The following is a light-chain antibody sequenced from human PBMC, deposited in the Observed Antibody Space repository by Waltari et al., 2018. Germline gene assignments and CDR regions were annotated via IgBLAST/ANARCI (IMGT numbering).Light chain of an antibody. J-gene: IGKJ2*01. CDR1: QSVISNY. CDR2: DAF. V-gene: IGKV3-20*01. CDR3: QQYGDSPYT. Sequence: LSCRASQSVISNYLAWYQQRPGQAPRLLIYDAFRRNTGIPDKYSGSGSGTDFTLTISRLEPEDFAVYYCQQYGDSPYTFGQGTKVEIK.